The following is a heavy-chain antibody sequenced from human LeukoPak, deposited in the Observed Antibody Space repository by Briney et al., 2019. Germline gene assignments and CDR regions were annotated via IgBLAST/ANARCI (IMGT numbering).Heavy chain of an antibody. D-gene: IGHD3-10*01. Sequence: PGGSLRLSCAASGFTFSTFAMHWVRLSPGKGLEWVSSITGSGPYMLYADSVKHRFTISRDSTKNLLYLEMNSLRAEDTAMYFCVRDVGAVRGEVYFDYWGQGTLVTVSS. CDR2: ITGSGPYM. V-gene: IGHV3-21*06. CDR3: VRDVGAVRGEVYFDY. J-gene: IGHJ4*02. CDR1: GFTFSTFA.